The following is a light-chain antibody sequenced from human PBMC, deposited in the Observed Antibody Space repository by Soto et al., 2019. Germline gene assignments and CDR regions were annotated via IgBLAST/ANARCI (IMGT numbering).Light chain of an antibody. CDR1: SSNIGSNT. J-gene: IGLJ1*01. V-gene: IGLV1-44*01. CDR3: AAWDDSLSAYV. CDR2: SNN. Sequence: QSVLTQPPSASGTPGQRVTTSCSGSSSNIGSNTVNWYQQLPGTAPKLLIYSNNQRPSGVPDRFSGSKSGTSASLAISGLQSEDEADYYCAAWDDSLSAYVFGPGTKVTVL.